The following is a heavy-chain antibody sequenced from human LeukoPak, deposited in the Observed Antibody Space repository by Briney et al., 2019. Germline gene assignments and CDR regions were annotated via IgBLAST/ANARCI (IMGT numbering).Heavy chain of an antibody. D-gene: IGHD5-12*01. CDR2: ISGSGTST. J-gene: IGHJ4*02. CDR1: GFTFIKYA. V-gene: IGHV3-23*01. Sequence: GSLRLSCAASGFTFIKYALSWVRQAPGKGLEWVSAISGSGTSTFYADSAKGRFTISRDNSKNTLHLQMNTLRAEDTAVYYCAKDLPENNSDYDGCFGDWGQGTLVTVSS. CDR3: AKDLPENNSDYDGCFGD.